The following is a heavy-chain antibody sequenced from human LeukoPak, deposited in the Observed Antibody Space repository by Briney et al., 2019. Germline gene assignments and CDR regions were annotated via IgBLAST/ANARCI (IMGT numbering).Heavy chain of an antibody. CDR1: GYSFTSYW. V-gene: IGHV5-51*01. J-gene: IGHJ3*02. Sequence: GESLKIPCKGSGYSFTSYWIGWVRQMPGKGLEWMGIIYPGDSDTRYSPSFQGQVTISADKSISTAYLQWSSLKASDTAMYYCAGIVSIAAAGTVAFDIWGQGTMVTVSS. CDR3: AGIVSIAAAGTVAFDI. D-gene: IGHD6-13*01. CDR2: IYPGDSDT.